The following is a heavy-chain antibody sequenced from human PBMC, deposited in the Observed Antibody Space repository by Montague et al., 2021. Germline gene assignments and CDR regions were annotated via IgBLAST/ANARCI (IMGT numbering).Heavy chain of an antibody. CDR2: ISTDGSST. CDR1: GFTFSSYW. CDR3: TFYKFRETPRGFDY. J-gene: IGHJ4*02. Sequence: SLRLSCAASGFTFSSYWMHWVRQAPGKGLVWVSRISTDGSSTTYADSVKGRFTTSRDNAKNMLYLQMNSLRAEDTAVYYCTFYKFRETPRGFDYWGQGTLVTVS. V-gene: IGHV3-74*01. D-gene: IGHD3-10*01.